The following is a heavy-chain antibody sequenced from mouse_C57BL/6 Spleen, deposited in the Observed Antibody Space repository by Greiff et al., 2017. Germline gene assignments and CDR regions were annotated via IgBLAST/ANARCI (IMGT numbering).Heavy chain of an antibody. J-gene: IGHJ2*01. Sequence: VQLQQSGPELVKPGASVKISCKASGYSFTGYYMNWVKQSPEKSLEWIGEINPSTGGTTYNQKFKAKATLTVDKSSSTAYMQLKSLTSEDSAVYYCARSDYGNVDCWGQGTTLTVSS. CDR3: ARSDYGNVDC. CDR1: GYSFTGYY. V-gene: IGHV1-42*01. D-gene: IGHD2-1*01. CDR2: INPSTGGT.